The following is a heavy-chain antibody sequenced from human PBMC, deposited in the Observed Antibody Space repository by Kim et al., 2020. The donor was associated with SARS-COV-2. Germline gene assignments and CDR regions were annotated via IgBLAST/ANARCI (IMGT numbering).Heavy chain of an antibody. D-gene: IGHD6-13*01. CDR1: GYSFTSYW. CDR2: IYPGDSDT. Sequence: GESLKISCKGSGYSFTSYWIGWVRQMPGKSLEWMGIIYPGDSDTRYSPSFQGQVTISADKSISTAYLQWSSLKASDTAMYYCASLAAAGTGAGYFDYWGQGTLVTVSS. CDR3: ASLAAAGTGAGYFDY. J-gene: IGHJ4*02. V-gene: IGHV5-51*01.